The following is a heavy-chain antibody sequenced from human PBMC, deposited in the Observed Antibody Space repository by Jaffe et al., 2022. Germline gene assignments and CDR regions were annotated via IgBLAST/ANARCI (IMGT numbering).Heavy chain of an antibody. CDR2: IYHSGST. CDR3: ATFSGYSLALPDY. Sequence: QVQLQESGPGLVKPSETLSLTCAVSGYSISSGYYWGWIRQPPGKGLEWIGSIYHSGSTYYNPSLKSRVTISVDTSKNQFSLKLSSVTAADTAVYYCATFSGYSLALPDYWGQGTLVTVSS. CDR1: GYSISSGYY. J-gene: IGHJ4*02. D-gene: IGHD3-22*01. V-gene: IGHV4-38-2*01.